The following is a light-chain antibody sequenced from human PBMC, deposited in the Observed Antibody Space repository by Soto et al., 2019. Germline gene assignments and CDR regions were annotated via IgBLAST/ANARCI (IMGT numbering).Light chain of an antibody. V-gene: IGLV2-14*01. J-gene: IGLJ2*01. CDR2: DVN. CDR1: SSDVGAYDY. CDR3: CSYTTSTTPI. Sequence: QSVLTQPASVSGAPGQSITISCTGTSSDVGAYDYVAWYQQHPGEAPKLMIYDVNNRPSGVSDRFSGSKSGNTASLTIYGLQAEDEADYYCCSYTTSTTPIFGGGTKLTVL.